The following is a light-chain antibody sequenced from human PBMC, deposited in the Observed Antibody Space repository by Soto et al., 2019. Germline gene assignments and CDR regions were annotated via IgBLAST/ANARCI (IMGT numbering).Light chain of an antibody. V-gene: IGKV3-15*01. CDR2: GAS. J-gene: IGKJ5*01. Sequence: EIVMTQSPATLSVSPGDRATLSCRASQSVITNLAWYQQKPGQAPRLLVYGASTRATDIPARFSGSGSGTEFTLTISRLQSEDFAVYYCQQYNNGPLPITFGQGTRLEIK. CDR1: QSVITN. CDR3: QQYNNGPLPIT.